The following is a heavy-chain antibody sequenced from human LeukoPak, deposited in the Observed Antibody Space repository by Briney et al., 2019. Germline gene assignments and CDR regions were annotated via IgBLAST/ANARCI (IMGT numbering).Heavy chain of an antibody. CDR1: GGSFSGYY. V-gene: IGHV4-34*01. CDR3: ARRIVVVVTATLGWFDP. Sequence: SETLSLTCAVYGGSFSGYYWSWIRQPPGKGLEWIGEINHSGSTNYNPSLKSRVTISVHTSKKQFSLKLSSVTAADTAVYYCARRIVVVVTATLGWFDPWGQGTLVTVSS. CDR2: INHSGST. D-gene: IGHD2-15*01. J-gene: IGHJ5*02.